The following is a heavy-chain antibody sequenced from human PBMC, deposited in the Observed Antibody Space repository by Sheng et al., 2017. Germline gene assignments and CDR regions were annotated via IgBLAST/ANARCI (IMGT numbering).Heavy chain of an antibody. CDR1: GFTFDDYA. CDR2: ISWDGGST. V-gene: IGHV3-43D*04. Sequence: EVQLVESGGVVVQPGGSLRLSCAASGFTFDDYAMHWVRQAPGKGLEWVSLISWDGGSTYYADSVKGRFTISRDNSKNSLYLQMNSLRAEDTALYYCAKGSSDSSGYHPFDYWGQGTPGHRLL. CDR3: AKGSSDSSGYHPFDY. D-gene: IGHD3-22*01. J-gene: IGHJ4*02.